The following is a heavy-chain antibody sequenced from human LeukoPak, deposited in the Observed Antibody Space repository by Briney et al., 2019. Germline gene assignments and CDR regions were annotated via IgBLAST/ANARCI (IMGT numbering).Heavy chain of an antibody. CDR2: IIPIFGTA. CDR1: GGTFSSYA. D-gene: IGHD1-26*01. V-gene: IGHV1-69*05. J-gene: IGHJ5*02. Sequence: ASVKVSCKASGGTFSSYAISWVRQAPGQGLEWMGGIIPIFGTANYAQKFQGRVTITTDESTSTAYMELSSLRSGDTAVYYCARVNVGWELLRHWFDPWGQGTLVTVSS. CDR3: ARVNVGWELLRHWFDP.